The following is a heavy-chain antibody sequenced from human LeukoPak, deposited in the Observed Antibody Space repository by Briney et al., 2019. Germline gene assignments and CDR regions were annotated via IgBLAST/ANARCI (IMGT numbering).Heavy chain of an antibody. CDR1: GFTFGSYA. CDR2: ISSNGGST. V-gene: IGHV3-64D*06. J-gene: IGHJ5*02. CDR3: VKEDSSSWYGNWFDP. Sequence: PGGSLRLSCSASGFTFGSYAMHWVRQAPGKGLEYVSAISSNGGSTYYADSVKGRFTISRDNSKNTLYLQMSSLRAEDTAVYYCVKEDSSSWYGNWFDPWGQGTLVTVSS. D-gene: IGHD6-13*01.